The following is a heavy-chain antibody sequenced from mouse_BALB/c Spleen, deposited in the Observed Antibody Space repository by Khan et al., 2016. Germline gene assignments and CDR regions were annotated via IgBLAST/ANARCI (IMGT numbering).Heavy chain of an antibody. V-gene: IGHV1-7*01. CDR3: EREGGWSYDCNN. CDR2: INPSTGYT. Sequence: QVQLQQSGAELAKPGASVKMSCKASGYTFTSYWMHWVKQRPGQGLEWIGYINPSTGYTEYNQKFKDKATLTADKSSSTAYMQLSSLTSEASAVYYCEREGGWSYDCNNGGQDTTLTVAS. D-gene: IGHD1-1*02. J-gene: IGHJ2*01. CDR1: GYTFTSYW.